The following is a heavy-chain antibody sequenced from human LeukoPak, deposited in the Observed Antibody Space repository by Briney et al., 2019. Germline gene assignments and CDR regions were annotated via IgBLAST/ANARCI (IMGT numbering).Heavy chain of an antibody. J-gene: IGHJ4*02. Sequence: PGGSLRLSCAASGFTFTNYAMSWVRQAPGKGLVWVSHIKSDGSGINYADSVKGRFTISRDNAKNTLYLQMNSLRAEDTAVYYCTSGSYYNDYWGQGTLVTVSS. V-gene: IGHV3-74*01. CDR3: TSGSYYNDY. D-gene: IGHD3-10*01. CDR1: GFTFTNYA. CDR2: IKSDGSGI.